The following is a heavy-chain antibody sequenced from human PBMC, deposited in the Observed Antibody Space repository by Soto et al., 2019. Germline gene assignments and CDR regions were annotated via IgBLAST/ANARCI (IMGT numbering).Heavy chain of an antibody. Sequence: QVQLVESGGGVVQPGTSLRLSCAASGFTFKNYGMHWVRQAPGKGLEWVAVIWYDGSNRYYADSVKGRFTISRDNSKNTLDRQMNSLRGEDTAVYYCTRDIKSIYFDYWGQGARVTVSS. CDR1: GFTFKNYG. CDR3: TRDIKSIYFDY. J-gene: IGHJ4*02. CDR2: IWYDGSNR. D-gene: IGHD2-21*01. V-gene: IGHV3-33*01.